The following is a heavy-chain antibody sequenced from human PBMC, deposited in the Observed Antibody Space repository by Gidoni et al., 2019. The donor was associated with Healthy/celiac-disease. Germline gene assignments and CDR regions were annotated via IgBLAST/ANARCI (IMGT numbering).Heavy chain of an antibody. CDR1: GCTLDEYA. J-gene: IGHJ4*02. D-gene: IGHD5-18*01. CDR2: FSCNSGMI. Sequence: EVQLVESGGGLVQPGRSLRRSCAAAGCTLDEYAMHWVRQAPGKGLEWVSGFSCNSGMIGYADSVKGRFTVSRDNAKNSLYLQMNSLRAEDTALYFFAKGRGIQLWSHFDYWGQGTLVTVSS. CDR3: AKGRGIQLWSHFDY. V-gene: IGHV3-9*01.